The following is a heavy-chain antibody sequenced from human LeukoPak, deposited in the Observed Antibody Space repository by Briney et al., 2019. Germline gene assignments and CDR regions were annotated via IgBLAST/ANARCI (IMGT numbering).Heavy chain of an antibody. Sequence: GGSLRLSCAASGFTFSSYAMHWVRQAPGKGLEWVAVISYDGSNKYYADSVKGRFTISRDNSKNTLYLQMNSLRAEDTAVYYCARPLSQWLVRGGTFDIWGQGTMVTVSS. J-gene: IGHJ3*02. CDR1: GFTFSSYA. CDR2: ISYDGSNK. V-gene: IGHV3-30-3*01. CDR3: ARPLSQWLVRGGTFDI. D-gene: IGHD6-19*01.